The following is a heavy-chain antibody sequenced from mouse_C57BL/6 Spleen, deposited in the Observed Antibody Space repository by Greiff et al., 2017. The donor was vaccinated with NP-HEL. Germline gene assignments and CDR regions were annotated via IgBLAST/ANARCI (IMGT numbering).Heavy chain of an antibody. V-gene: IGHV5-15*04. Sequence: EVMLVESGGGLVQPGGSLKLSCAASGFTLSDYGMAWVRQAPRKGPEWVAFISNLAYSIYYADTVTGRFTISRENAKNTLYLEMSSLRSEDTAMYYCARHGDGYYPFAYWGQGTLVTVSA. CDR1: GFTLSDYG. CDR2: ISNLAYSI. J-gene: IGHJ3*01. CDR3: ARHGDGYYPFAY. D-gene: IGHD2-3*01.